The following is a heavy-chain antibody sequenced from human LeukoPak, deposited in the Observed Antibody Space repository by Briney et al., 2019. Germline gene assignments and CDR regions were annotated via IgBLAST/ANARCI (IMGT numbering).Heavy chain of an antibody. CDR2: ISAYNGNT. D-gene: IGHD3-10*01. V-gene: IGHV1-18*01. CDR3: ASITMVRGVIIRYFDY. CDR1: GYTFTSYG. J-gene: IGHJ4*02. Sequence: ASVKVSCKAPGYTFTSYGISWVRQAPGQGLEWMGWISAYNGNTNYAQKLQGRVTMTTDTSTSTAYMELRSLRSDDTAVYYCASITMVRGVIIRYFDYWGQGTLVTVSS.